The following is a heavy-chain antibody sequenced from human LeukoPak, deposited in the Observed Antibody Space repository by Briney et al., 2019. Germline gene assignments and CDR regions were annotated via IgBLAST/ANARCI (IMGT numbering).Heavy chain of an antibody. CDR2: ISGSGGST. V-gene: IGHV3-23*01. Sequence: GGSLRLSCAASGFTFSSYGMHWVRQAPGKGLEWVSAISGSGGSTYYADSVKGRFTISRDNAKNSLYLQMNGLRAEDTAVYYCAELGITMVGGVWGKGTTVTISS. J-gene: IGHJ6*04. D-gene: IGHD3-10*02. CDR1: GFTFSSYG. CDR3: AELGITMVGGV.